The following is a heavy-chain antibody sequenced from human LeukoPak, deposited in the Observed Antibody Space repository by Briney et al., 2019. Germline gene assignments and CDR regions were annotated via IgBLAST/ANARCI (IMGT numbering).Heavy chain of an antibody. CDR3: ASNYYDSSGYFHNAFDI. V-gene: IGHV3-48*03. CDR2: NRSSASTI. Sequence: PSGGSLRLSCAASGFNLSSYEMNWVRQAPGKGLEWVSYNRSSASTIYYADSVKGRFTISSDNAKYSLYLQMNSLRAEDTAVYYCASNYYDSSGYFHNAFDIWGQGTMVTVSS. CDR1: GFNLSSYE. D-gene: IGHD3-22*01. J-gene: IGHJ3*02.